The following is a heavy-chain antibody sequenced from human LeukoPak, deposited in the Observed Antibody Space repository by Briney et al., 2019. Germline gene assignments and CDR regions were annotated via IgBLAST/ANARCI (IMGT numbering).Heavy chain of an antibody. CDR2: ISGSGGST. CDR1: GFTFSSYA. J-gene: IGHJ3*02. CDR3: AKVSTYYYGSGSYSSAAFDI. V-gene: IGHV3-23*01. D-gene: IGHD3-10*01. Sequence: PGGSLRLSCAASGFTFSSYAMSWVRQAPGKGLEWVSAISGSGGSTYYADSVKGRFTISRDNSKNTLYLQMNSLRAEDTAVYYCAKVSTYYYGSGSYSSAAFDIWGQGTMVTVSS.